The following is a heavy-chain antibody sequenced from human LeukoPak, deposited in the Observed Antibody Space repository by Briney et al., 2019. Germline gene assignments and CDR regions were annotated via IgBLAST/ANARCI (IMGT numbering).Heavy chain of an antibody. J-gene: IGHJ4*02. V-gene: IGHV4-39*01. Sequence: SETLSLTCTVSGGSISSYYWGWIRQPPGKGLEWIGSIYYSGSTYYNPSLKSRVTISVDTSKNQFSLKLSSVTAADTAVYYCARLYSSSWYGPRYFDYWGQGTLVTVSS. CDR1: GGSISSYY. D-gene: IGHD6-13*01. CDR3: ARLYSSSWYGPRYFDY. CDR2: IYYSGST.